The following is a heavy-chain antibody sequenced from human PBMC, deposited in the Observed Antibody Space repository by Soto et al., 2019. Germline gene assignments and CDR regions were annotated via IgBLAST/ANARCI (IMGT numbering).Heavy chain of an antibody. CDR2: IYYSGST. V-gene: IGHV4-39*01. D-gene: IGHD4-4*01. J-gene: IGHJ4*02. CDR1: GGSISSSSYY. CDR3: ARTHDYRNPYYFDY. Sequence: SETLSLTCTVSGGSISSSSYYWGWIRQPPGKGLEWIGSIYYSGSTYYNPSPKSRVTMSVDTSKNQFSLKLSSVTAADTAVYYCARTHDYRNPYYFDYWGQGTLVTVSS.